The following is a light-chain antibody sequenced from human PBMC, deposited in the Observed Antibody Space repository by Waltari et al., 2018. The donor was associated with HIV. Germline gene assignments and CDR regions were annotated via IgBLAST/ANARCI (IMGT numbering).Light chain of an antibody. CDR1: TGSITSNS. J-gene: IGLJ3*02. CDR3: QSSDRTNQV. CDR2: EDD. V-gene: IGLV6-57*01. Sequence: NFMLTQPHSVSESPGNTVTISCTRTTGSITSNSTHWFQRRPGGSPTTVIYEDDQRPSGVPGRFSGSIDSSSNSASLTISGLKPEDEADYYCQSSDRTNQVFGGGTKLTVL.